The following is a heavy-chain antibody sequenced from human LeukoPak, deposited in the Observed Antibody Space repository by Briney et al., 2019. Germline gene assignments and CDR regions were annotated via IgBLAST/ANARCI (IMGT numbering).Heavy chain of an antibody. CDR3: AREEGFEYSSSYFDY. J-gene: IGHJ4*02. D-gene: IGHD6-6*01. V-gene: IGHV3-64*01. CDR1: GFTFSSYA. Sequence: GGSLRLSCAASGFTFSSYAMHWVRQAPGKGLEYVSAISSNGGSTYYANSVKGRFTISGDNSKNTLYLQMGSLRAEDMAVYYCAREEGFEYSSSYFDYWGQGTLVTVSS. CDR2: ISSNGGST.